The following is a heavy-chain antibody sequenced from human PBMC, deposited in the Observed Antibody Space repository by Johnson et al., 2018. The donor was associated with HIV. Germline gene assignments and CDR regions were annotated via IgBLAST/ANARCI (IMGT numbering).Heavy chain of an antibody. J-gene: IGHJ3*02. CDR2: IRYDGSNK. Sequence: QVQLVESGGGVVQPGGSLRLSCAASGFTFSSYGMHWVRQAPGKGLEWVAFIRYDGSNKYYADSVKGRFTISRDNSKNTLYLQMNSLRAEDTAVYSCARGGVVTAIPHAFDIWGQGTMVTVSS. CDR3: ARGGVVTAIPHAFDI. D-gene: IGHD2-21*02. CDR1: GFTFSSYG. V-gene: IGHV3-30*02.